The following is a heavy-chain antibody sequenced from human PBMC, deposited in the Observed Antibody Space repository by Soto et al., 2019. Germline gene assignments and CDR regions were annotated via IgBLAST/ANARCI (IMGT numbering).Heavy chain of an antibody. V-gene: IGHV3-15*01. CDR2: IKSKTDGGTT. CDR1: GFTFSNAW. Sequence: NPGGSLRLSCAASGFTFSNAWMSWVRQAPGKGLEWVGRIKSKTDGGTTDYAAPAKGRFIISRDDSKNTLYLQMNSRKTEDTAVYYCTSDPTLSTFGYWGQGNLVTVSS. CDR3: TSDPTLSTFGY. D-gene: IGHD3-16*01. J-gene: IGHJ4*02.